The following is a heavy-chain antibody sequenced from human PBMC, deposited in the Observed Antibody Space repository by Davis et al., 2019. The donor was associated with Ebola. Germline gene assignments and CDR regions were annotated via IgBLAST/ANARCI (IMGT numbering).Heavy chain of an antibody. CDR2: IYHSGST. CDR3: ARLPSGDYGMDV. J-gene: IGHJ6*02. Sequence: SETLSLTCTVSGYSISSGYYWGWIRQPPGKGLEWIGSIYHSGSTYYNPSLKSRVTISVDTSKNQFSLKLSSVTAADTAVYYCARLPSGDYGMDVWGQGTTVTVSS. D-gene: IGHD3-10*01. CDR1: GYSISSGYY. V-gene: IGHV4-38-2*02.